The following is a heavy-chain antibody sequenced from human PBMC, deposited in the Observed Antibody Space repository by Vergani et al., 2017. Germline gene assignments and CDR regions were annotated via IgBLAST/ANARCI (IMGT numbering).Heavy chain of an antibody. Sequence: QVQLVESGGGVVQPGRSLRLSCAASGFTFSSYGMHWVRQAPGKGLEYVSAISGDGGRTLYADSVKGRFSISRDNSKNTLYLQMNSLRAEDTAVYYCARGVDYFDYWGQGTLVTVSS. D-gene: IGHD2-21*01. CDR2: ISGDGGRT. V-gene: IGHV3-64*04. CDR1: GFTFSSYG. J-gene: IGHJ4*02. CDR3: ARGVDYFDY.